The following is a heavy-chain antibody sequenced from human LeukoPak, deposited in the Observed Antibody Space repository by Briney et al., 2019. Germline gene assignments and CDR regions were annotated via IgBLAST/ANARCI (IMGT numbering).Heavy chain of an antibody. CDR3: ARWAGNDAFDI. V-gene: IGHV3-48*03. D-gene: IGHD6-19*01. J-gene: IGHJ3*02. Sequence: GGSLRLSCAASGFTFSRYEMNWVRQAAGKVREWVAYISRSGSTIYPAAPVKGRFTTSKDKATNSLYLQMNSLSAEDTAVYYCARWAGNDAFDIWGQGTMVTVSS. CDR1: GFTFSRYE. CDR2: ISRSGSTI.